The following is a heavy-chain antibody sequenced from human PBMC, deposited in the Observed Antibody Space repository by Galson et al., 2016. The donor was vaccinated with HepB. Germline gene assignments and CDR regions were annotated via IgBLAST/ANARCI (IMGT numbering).Heavy chain of an antibody. Sequence: SETLSLTCTVSGDSINSYLWTWIRQAPGKGLEWIGDISYTGNTNYKPSLKSRVSLPLDTSNHQISLKLTSVTAADTAIYFCARGWTSHYEFLSGHYKSFFDYWGQGTLVTVSS. D-gene: IGHD3-3*01. CDR1: GDSINSYL. CDR2: ISYTGNT. CDR3: ARGWTSHYEFLSGHYKSFFDY. J-gene: IGHJ4*02. V-gene: IGHV4-59*01.